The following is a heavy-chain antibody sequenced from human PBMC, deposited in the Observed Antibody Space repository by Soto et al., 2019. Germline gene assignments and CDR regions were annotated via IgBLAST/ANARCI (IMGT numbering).Heavy chain of an antibody. CDR1: GFTFSSYW. V-gene: IGHV3-74*01. Sequence: VGSLRLSCAASGFTFSSYWMHWVRQAPGKGLVWVSRINPDGSATNYADSVKGRFTISRDNAKNTLYLQMDSLRAEDTAVFYCGRGGSDSPMAPGYWGQGTLVTVSS. CDR2: INPDGSAT. CDR3: GRGGSDSPMAPGY. D-gene: IGHD5-18*01. J-gene: IGHJ4*02.